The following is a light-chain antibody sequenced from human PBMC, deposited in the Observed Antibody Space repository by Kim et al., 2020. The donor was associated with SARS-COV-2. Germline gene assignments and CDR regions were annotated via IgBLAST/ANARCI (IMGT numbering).Light chain of an antibody. CDR3: NSYAGNNLWV. CDR1: SRGGGGSNS. Sequence: GRPSPISGTGPSRGGGGSNSFSWYQQHTGKAPNLVIYEVTKRPAGVPDRFSASKSGNTASLTVSGLQSEDEADYYCNSYAGNNLWVFGGGTKLTVL. CDR2: EVT. V-gene: IGLV2-8*01. J-gene: IGLJ3*02.